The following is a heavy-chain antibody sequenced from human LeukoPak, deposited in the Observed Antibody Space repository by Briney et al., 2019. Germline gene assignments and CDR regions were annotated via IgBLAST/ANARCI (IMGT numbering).Heavy chain of an antibody. J-gene: IGHJ4*02. D-gene: IGHD2-15*01. CDR1: GFTFSSNS. CDR2: ISSSSSYI. V-gene: IGHV3-21*01. CDR3: ARANSRIGGSRFDY. Sequence: GGSLRLSCAASGFTFSSNSMHWVRQAPGKGLEWVSSISSSSSYIYYADSVKGRFTISRDNAKNSLYLQMNSLRAEDTAVYYCARANSRIGGSRFDYWGQGTLVTVSS.